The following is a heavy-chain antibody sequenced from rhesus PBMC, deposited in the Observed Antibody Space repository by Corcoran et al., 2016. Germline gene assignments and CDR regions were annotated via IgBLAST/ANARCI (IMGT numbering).Heavy chain of an antibody. CDR3: ARDICTSTTCYVSYDV. J-gene: IGHJ5-1*01. D-gene: IGHD2-2*01. CDR1: GGSITGYY. Sequence: QVKLQQWGEGLVKPSETLSLTCAVYGGSITGYYWGWTRHPPGQGLEWIGNIDGNSARTNYNPSLKNRVTISKDTSKNHFSLKLSSVTAADTAVYYCARDICTSTTCYVSYDVWGPGVLVTVSS. V-gene: IGHV4-73*01. CDR2: IDGNSART.